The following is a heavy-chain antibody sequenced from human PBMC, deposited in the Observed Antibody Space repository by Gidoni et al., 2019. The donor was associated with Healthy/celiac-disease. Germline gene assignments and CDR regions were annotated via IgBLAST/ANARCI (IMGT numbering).Heavy chain of an antibody. D-gene: IGHD6-19*01. V-gene: IGHV4-39*01. CDR1: GGSISSSSYY. CDR3: ARGVPGVAVAVP. J-gene: IGHJ2*01. Sequence: QLQLQESGSGLVKPSETLSPTCTVSGGSISSSSYYWGWIRQHPGKGLEWIGSIYYSGSTYYNPSLKSRVTISVDTSKNQFSLKLSSVTAADTAVYYCARGVPGVAVAVPWGRGTLVTVSS. CDR2: IYYSGST.